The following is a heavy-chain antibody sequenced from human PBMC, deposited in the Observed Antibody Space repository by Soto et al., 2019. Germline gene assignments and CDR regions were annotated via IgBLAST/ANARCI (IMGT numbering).Heavy chain of an antibody. Sequence: GGSLRLSCVASGFTFRSYTMNWVRQAPGKGLGWVSAIRGFSPYTYYADSVKGRFTISRDNSKNTLYLQMNSLRAEDTAVYYCAKVYCGGDCYSLDAFDIWGQGTMVTVSS. V-gene: IGHV3-23*01. J-gene: IGHJ3*02. D-gene: IGHD2-21*02. CDR2: IRGFSPYT. CDR3: AKVYCGGDCYSLDAFDI. CDR1: GFTFRSYT.